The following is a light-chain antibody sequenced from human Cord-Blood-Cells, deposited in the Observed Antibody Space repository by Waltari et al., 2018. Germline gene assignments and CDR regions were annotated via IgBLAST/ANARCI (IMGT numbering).Light chain of an antibody. CDR1: QSISSY. V-gene: IGKV1-39*01. Sequence: DIQMTQSPSSLSASVGDRVTITGRASQSISSYLNWYQQKPGKAPKLLIYAASSLQSGVLSRYSGIGAVTSFTLTISSLQPQDCATYYCQQSYSTPYTFGQGTKLEIK. CDR3: QQSYSTPYT. J-gene: IGKJ2*01. CDR2: AAS.